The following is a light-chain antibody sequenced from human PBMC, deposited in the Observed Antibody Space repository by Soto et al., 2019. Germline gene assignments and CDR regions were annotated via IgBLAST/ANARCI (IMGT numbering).Light chain of an antibody. CDR1: SSDVGGYNY. Sequence: QSVLTQPASVSGSPGQSITISCTGTSSDVGGYNYVSWYQQHPGKAPKLMIYDVSNRPSGVSNRFSGSKSGNTASLTISGLQAEDEADYYCGSYTSSSTLFYVFGTGTKVTVL. V-gene: IGLV2-14*01. CDR3: GSYTSSSTLFYV. CDR2: DVS. J-gene: IGLJ1*01.